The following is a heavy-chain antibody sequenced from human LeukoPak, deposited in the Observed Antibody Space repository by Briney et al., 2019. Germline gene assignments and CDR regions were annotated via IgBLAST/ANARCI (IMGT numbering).Heavy chain of an antibody. J-gene: IGHJ4*02. CDR3: AKKDPRGAYFDWFPDY. D-gene: IGHD3-9*01. Sequence: PGRSLRLSCAASGFTFSSYAMSCVRQAPGKGLEWVSAISGSGGSTYYADSVKGRFTISRDNSKTTLYLQMNSLRAEDTAVYYCAKKDPRGAYFDWFPDYWGQGTLVTVSS. CDR2: ISGSGGST. V-gene: IGHV3-23*01. CDR1: GFTFSSYA.